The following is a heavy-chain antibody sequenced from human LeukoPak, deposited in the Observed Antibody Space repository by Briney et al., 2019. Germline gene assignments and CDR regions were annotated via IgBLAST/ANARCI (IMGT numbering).Heavy chain of an antibody. CDR1: GVTFSTYN. CDR2: ISRNSSYI. CDR3: AGGGYGDYGVDY. J-gene: IGHJ4*02. D-gene: IGHD4-17*01. Sequence: GGSLRLSCAPSGVTFSTYNMNCVRQAPGKGPEWVSSISRNSSYIYYADSVKGRFTISRDNAKNSLYLQMGSLRAEDTAVYYCAGGGYGDYGVDYWGQGTRVTVSS. V-gene: IGHV3-21*01.